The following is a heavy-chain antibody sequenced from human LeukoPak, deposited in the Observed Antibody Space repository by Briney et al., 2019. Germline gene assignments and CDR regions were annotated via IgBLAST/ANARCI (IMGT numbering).Heavy chain of an antibody. CDR1: GYTFTSYD. CDR3: ARVLYYYDSSGYQKGLFDY. V-gene: IGHV1-8*01. D-gene: IGHD3-22*01. Sequence: ASAKVSCKASGYTFTSYDINWVRQATGQGLVWMGWMNPNSGNTGYAQKFQGRVTMTRNTSISTAYTELSSLRSEDTAVYYCARVLYYYDSSGYQKGLFDYWGQGTLVTVSS. J-gene: IGHJ4*02. CDR2: MNPNSGNT.